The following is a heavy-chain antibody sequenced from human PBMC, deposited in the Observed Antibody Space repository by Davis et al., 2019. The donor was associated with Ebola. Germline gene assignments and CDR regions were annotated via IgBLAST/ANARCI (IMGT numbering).Heavy chain of an antibody. Sequence: SETLSLTCAVYGGSFSGYYWSWIRQPPGKGLEWIGEINHSGSTNYNPSLKSRVTISVDTSKNQFSLKLSSVTAADTAVYYCARVDYYDSSGYYGRWFDPWGQGTLVTVSS. CDR1: GGSFSGYY. J-gene: IGHJ5*02. CDR2: INHSGST. D-gene: IGHD3-22*01. V-gene: IGHV4-34*01. CDR3: ARVDYYDSSGYYGRWFDP.